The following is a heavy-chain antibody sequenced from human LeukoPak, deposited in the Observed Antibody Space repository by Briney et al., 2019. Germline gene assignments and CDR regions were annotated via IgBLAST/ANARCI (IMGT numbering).Heavy chain of an antibody. CDR1: GGSMNTYF. V-gene: IGHV4-59*08. Sequence: SETLSLTCTVSGGSMNTYFWSWIRQPPGKGLEWIGYISYSGSTNYNPSLKSRVTISIGTSKNQFSLKLRSVTAADTAIYYCARQGYDILTGYIDAFDIWGQGTMVTVSS. J-gene: IGHJ3*02. D-gene: IGHD3-9*01. CDR3: ARQGYDILTGYIDAFDI. CDR2: ISYSGST.